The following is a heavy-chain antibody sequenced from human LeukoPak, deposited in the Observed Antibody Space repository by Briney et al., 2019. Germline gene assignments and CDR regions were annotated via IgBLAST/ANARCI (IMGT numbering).Heavy chain of an antibody. V-gene: IGHV3-21*01. CDR3: TDAFDI. CDR2: ISSRSTYI. J-gene: IGHJ3*02. CDR1: GFTFSSYT. Sequence: PGGSLRLSCAASGFTFSSYTMNWVRQAPGKGLEWVSSISSRSTYIYYADSVKGRFTISRDSAKNSLYLQMDSLRAEDTAVYCCTDAFDIWGQGTMVTVSS.